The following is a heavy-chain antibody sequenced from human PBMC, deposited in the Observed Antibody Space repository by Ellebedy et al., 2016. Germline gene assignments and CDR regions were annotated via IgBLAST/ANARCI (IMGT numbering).Heavy chain of an antibody. D-gene: IGHD1-1*01. Sequence: GESLKISCAASGFIFSNYAMNWVRQAPGGGLEWVAYISSSSSTIYYPDSVKGRFTISRDNAENSLYLQLNTLRAEDTDLYYCATHGYKDVYDFWGQGTMVTVSS. CDR3: ATHGYKDVYDF. V-gene: IGHV3-48*04. CDR1: GFIFSNYA. CDR2: ISSSSSTI. J-gene: IGHJ3*01.